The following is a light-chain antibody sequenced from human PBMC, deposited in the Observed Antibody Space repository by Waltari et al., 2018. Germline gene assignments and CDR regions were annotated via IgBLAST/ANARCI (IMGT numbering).Light chain of an antibody. Sequence: EIVLTQSPGTLSLSPGERATLSCRASQSGSSSYLAWYQQKPGQAPRLLIYGASSRATGIPDRFSGSGSGTDFTLTISSLQPDDFATYYCQQYNSDDWTFGQGTKVEI. V-gene: IGKV3-20*01. J-gene: IGKJ1*01. CDR1: QSGSSSY. CDR3: QQYNSDDWT. CDR2: GAS.